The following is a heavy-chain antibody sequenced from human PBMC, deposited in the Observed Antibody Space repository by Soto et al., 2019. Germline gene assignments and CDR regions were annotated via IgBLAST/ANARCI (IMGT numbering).Heavy chain of an antibody. V-gene: IGHV4-39*01. J-gene: IGHJ4*02. D-gene: IGHD4-17*01. CDR1: GGSISSSSYY. Sequence: SETLSLTCTVSGGSISSSSYYRGWIRQPPGKGLEWIGSIYYSGSTYYNPSLKSRVTIPVDTSKNQFSLKLSSVTAADTAVYYCARQGSGYGDPSGVDYWGQGTLVTVSS. CDR2: IYYSGST. CDR3: ARQGSGYGDPSGVDY.